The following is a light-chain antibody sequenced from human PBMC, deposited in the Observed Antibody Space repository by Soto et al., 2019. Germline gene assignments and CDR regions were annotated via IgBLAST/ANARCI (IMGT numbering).Light chain of an antibody. J-gene: IGKJ5*01. CDR2: GAS. V-gene: IGKV3-20*01. CDR3: QQYGTSPGT. Sequence: EIVMTQSPATLSVSPGERATLSCRASQSVSSSLAWYRHKPGQAPRLLIFGASSRATGIPDRFSGSGSGTDFTLTISGLQPEDFAVYYCQQYGTSPGTFGQGTRLEIK. CDR1: QSVSSS.